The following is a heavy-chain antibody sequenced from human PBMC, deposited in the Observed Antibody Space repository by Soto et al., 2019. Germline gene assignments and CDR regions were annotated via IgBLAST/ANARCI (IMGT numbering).Heavy chain of an antibody. CDR2: VIPIFGTS. J-gene: IGHJ6*02. D-gene: IGHD1-26*01. Sequence: ASVKVSCKASGGTFSTYAISWVRQAPGQGLEWMGGVIPIFGTSTYAQNFQGRVTITADESTSTAYMELSRLRSEDTAVYYCARVRVVGATRLYYHYGLDVWGQGTTVTVSS. V-gene: IGHV1-69*13. CDR1: GGTFSTYA. CDR3: ARVRVVGATRLYYHYGLDV.